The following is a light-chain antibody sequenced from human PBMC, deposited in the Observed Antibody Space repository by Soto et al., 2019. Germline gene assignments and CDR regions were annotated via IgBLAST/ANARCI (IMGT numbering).Light chain of an antibody. V-gene: IGLV1-40*01. CDR2: SNN. CDR3: AAWDDSLNGWV. J-gene: IGLJ3*02. Sequence: QPVLTQPPSVSGAPGQRVTFSCTGSYSNIGANYDVHWHQQLPGTAPKLLIYSNNQRPSGVPDRFSGSKSGTSASLAISGLQAEDEADYYCAAWDDSLNGWVFGGGTKLTVL. CDR1: YSNIGANYD.